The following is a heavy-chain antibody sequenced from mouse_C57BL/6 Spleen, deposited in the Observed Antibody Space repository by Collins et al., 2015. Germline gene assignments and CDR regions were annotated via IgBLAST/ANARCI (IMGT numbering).Heavy chain of an antibody. CDR3: AMIHYYALDY. D-gene: IGHD2-4*01. Sequence: TFTSYWIAWVKQRPGQGLEWIGDIYPGSGSSTYNAKFKTKATLTVDTSSTTAYMQLSSLTSGDSAVYYCAMIHYYALDYWGQGTSVTVSS. J-gene: IGHJ4*01. V-gene: IGHV1-55*01. CDR2: IYPGSGSS. CDR1: TFTSYW.